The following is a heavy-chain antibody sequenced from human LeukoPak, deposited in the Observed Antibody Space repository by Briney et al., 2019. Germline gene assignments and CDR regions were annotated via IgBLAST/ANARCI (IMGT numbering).Heavy chain of an antibody. CDR1: GYTFTSYG. CDR3: ARQTVEMATIRGIDAFDI. V-gene: IGHV1-18*01. J-gene: IGHJ3*02. D-gene: IGHD5-24*01. Sequence: ASVKVSCKASGYTFTSYGISWVRQAPGQGLEWMGWISAYNGNTNYAQKFQGRVTMTRDTSISTAYMELSRLRSDDTAVYYCARQTVEMATIRGIDAFDIWGQGTMVTVSS. CDR2: ISAYNGNT.